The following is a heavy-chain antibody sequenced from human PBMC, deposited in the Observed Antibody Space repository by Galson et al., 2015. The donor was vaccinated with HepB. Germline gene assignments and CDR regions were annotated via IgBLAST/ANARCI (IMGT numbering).Heavy chain of an antibody. V-gene: IGHV3-30*18. CDR2: ISHDGSNK. D-gene: IGHD3-16*01. CDR1: GFIFIDYG. J-gene: IGHJ4*02. Sequence: SLRLSCAASGFIFIDYGMHWVRQAPGKGLEWVAVISHDGSNKYYGDSVRGRFTISRDNSKNTVYLQMNSLRAEDTAVYYCAKQGSVITVDFDYWGQGTLVTVSS. CDR3: AKQGSVITVDFDY.